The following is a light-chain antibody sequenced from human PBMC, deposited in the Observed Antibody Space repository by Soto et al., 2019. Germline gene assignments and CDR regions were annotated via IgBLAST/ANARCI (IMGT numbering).Light chain of an antibody. CDR3: QQYNSWPWT. V-gene: IGKV3-15*01. J-gene: IGKJ1*01. Sequence: EILITQSPATLSVSPGERATLSCRASQSVSSNLAWYQQKPGQAPRLLIYGASTRDTGIPARFSGSGSGTEFTLTISSLQSEDFEVYYCQQYNSWPWTFGQGTKVDIK. CDR1: QSVSSN. CDR2: GAS.